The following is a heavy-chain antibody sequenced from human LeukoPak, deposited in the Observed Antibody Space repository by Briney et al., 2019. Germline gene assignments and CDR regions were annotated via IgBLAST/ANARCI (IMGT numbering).Heavy chain of an antibody. CDR3: AREIHYYGSGSYDY. CDR1: GGSISSGGYS. V-gene: IGHV4-30-2*01. Sequence: SQTLSLTCAVSGGSISSGGYSWRWIRQPPGKGLEWIGYIYHSGSTYYNPSLKSRVTISVDTPKNQFSLRLNSVTAPDTAVYYCAREIHYYGSGSYDYWGQGTQVTVSA. CDR2: IYHSGST. J-gene: IGHJ4*02. D-gene: IGHD3-10*01.